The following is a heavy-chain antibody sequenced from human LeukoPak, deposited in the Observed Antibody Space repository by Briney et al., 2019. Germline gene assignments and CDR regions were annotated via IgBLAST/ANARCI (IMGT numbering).Heavy chain of an antibody. J-gene: IGHJ4*02. Sequence: GGSLRLSCAASGFRFNTYWMSWVRQAPGKGLEWVANIKQDGNEKYYADSVKGRFTISRDNSKNSLYLQMNSLRAEDTALYYCAKGGVYDSSVYFDYWGQGTLVTVSS. V-gene: IGHV3-7*03. CDR1: GFRFNTYW. CDR2: IKQDGNEK. CDR3: AKGGVYDSSVYFDY. D-gene: IGHD3-22*01.